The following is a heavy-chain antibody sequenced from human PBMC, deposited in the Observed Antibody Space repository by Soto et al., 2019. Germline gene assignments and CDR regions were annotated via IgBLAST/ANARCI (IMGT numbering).Heavy chain of an antibody. V-gene: IGHV1-18*01. CDR1: GYTFTSYG. J-gene: IGHJ5*02. D-gene: IGHD3-22*01. Sequence: ASVKVSCKASGYTFTSYGISWVRQAPGQGLEWMGWISAYNGNTNYAQKLQGRVTMTTDTSTSTAYMELRSLRSDDTAVYYCAAGCNYDDSPWFDPWGPGTQVTVSS. CDR3: AAGCNYDDSPWFDP. CDR2: ISAYNGNT.